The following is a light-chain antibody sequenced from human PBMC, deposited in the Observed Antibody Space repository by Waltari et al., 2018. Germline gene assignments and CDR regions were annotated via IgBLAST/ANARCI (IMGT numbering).Light chain of an antibody. CDR1: QAISSA. J-gene: IGKJ4*01. V-gene: IGKV1-13*02. CDR2: DAS. CDR3: QQLHSYPVT. Sequence: AVQLTQSPSSLSAPVGCRATITCRASQAISSALAWYQQKPGKPPNPLIYDASNLESGVPSRFSGSGSGTHFTLTISSLQPADFATYYCQQLHSYPVTFGGGTKVEIK.